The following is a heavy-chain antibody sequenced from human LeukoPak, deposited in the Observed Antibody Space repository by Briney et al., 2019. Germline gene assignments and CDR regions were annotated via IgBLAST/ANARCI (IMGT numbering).Heavy chain of an antibody. CDR2: ISKTGDAT. D-gene: IGHD2-21*02. CDR3: ARDRDFPRDQLDY. Sequence: PGGSLRLSCAASGFTFSNYAMSWVRQAPGKGLEWVSAISKTGDATWYPDSVKGRFTISRDKSKNILYLQVNSLRAEDTALYYCARDRDFPRDQLDYWGQGTLVTVSS. CDR1: GFTFSNYA. J-gene: IGHJ4*02. V-gene: IGHV3-23*01.